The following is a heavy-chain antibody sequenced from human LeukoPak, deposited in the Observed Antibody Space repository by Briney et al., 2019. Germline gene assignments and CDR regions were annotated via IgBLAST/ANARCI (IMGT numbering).Heavy chain of an antibody. CDR1: GFTFSNYA. CDR3: ANGKSEYTGGWPRGTF. D-gene: IGHD2-8*02. CDR2: LSGSGATT. J-gene: IGHJ4*02. Sequence: TGGSLRLSCAASGFTFSNYAMIWVRQAPGKGLEWVSALSGSGATTYYADSVKGRFTISRDNSKKTLYLQMNSLRAEDTAVYYCANGKSEYTGGWPRGTFWGQGTLVTVSS. V-gene: IGHV3-23*01.